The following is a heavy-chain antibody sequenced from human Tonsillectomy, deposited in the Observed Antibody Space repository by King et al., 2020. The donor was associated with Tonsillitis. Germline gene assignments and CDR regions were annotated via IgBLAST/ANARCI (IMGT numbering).Heavy chain of an antibody. CDR3: ARVIRITIFGVVIMAWFDP. D-gene: IGHD3-3*01. CDR2: IYTSGST. J-gene: IGHJ5*02. V-gene: IGHV4-61*02. Sequence: PLQESGPGLVKPSQTLSLTCTVSGGSISSGSYYWSWIRQPAGKGLEWIGRIYTSGSTNYNPSLKSRVTMSVDTSKNQFSLKLSSVTAADTAVYYCARVIRITIFGVVIMAWFDPWGQGTLVTVSS. CDR1: GGSISSGSYY.